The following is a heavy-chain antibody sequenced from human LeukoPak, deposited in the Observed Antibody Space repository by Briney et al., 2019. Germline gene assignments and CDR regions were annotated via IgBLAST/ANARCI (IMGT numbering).Heavy chain of an antibody. CDR2: INPNSGGT. J-gene: IGHJ4*02. Sequence: ASVKVSCKASGYTFTGYYMHWVRQAPGQGLEWMGWINPNSGGTNYAQKFQGRVTMTRDTSISTAYMELSRLRSDDTAVYYCALLLGVRGSSLDYWGQGTLVTVSS. V-gene: IGHV1-2*02. D-gene: IGHD1-26*01. CDR1: GYTFTGYY. CDR3: ALLLGVRGSSLDY.